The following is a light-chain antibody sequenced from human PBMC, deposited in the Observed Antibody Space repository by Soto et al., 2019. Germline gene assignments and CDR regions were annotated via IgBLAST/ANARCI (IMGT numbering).Light chain of an antibody. CDR1: QDISNY. Sequence: DIHMTQSPSSLSASVGYRFTITCQASQDISNYLNWYQQKPGKAPKLLIFAASTLQSGVPSRFSGSGSGTDFTLTISSLQAEDFETYYCQQLSTYPSTFGGGTKVDIK. CDR2: AAS. V-gene: IGKV1-9*01. CDR3: QQLSTYPST. J-gene: IGKJ4*01.